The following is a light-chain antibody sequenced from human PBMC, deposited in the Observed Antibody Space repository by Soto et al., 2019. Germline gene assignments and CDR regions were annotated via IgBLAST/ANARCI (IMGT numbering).Light chain of an antibody. CDR3: QQYSNWPIT. Sequence: EIVLTQSPVTLSLSPGARAPLSCRASQSVSSYLAWYQQKPGQAPRLLIYDASNRATGIPDRFSGSGSGTDFTLTFSSLEPEDFAVYYCQQYSNWPITFGQGTRLEIK. CDR1: QSVSSY. CDR2: DAS. V-gene: IGKV3-11*01. J-gene: IGKJ5*01.